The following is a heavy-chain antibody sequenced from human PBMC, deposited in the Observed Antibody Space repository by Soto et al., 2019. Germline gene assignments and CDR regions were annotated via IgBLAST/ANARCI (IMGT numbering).Heavy chain of an antibody. V-gene: IGHV1-18*01. CDR1: GNTFASHG. CDR2: ISGFNGQT. Sequence: ASVKVSCKASGNTFASHGFSWVRQAPGQGLEWMGWISGFNGQTNYALKFQGRVTLTTDASASTAYMELRSLRSDDTAVYFCARVDPRGVAVVRDYWGQGALVTVSS. CDR3: ARVDPRGVAVVRDY. D-gene: IGHD3-10*01. J-gene: IGHJ4*02.